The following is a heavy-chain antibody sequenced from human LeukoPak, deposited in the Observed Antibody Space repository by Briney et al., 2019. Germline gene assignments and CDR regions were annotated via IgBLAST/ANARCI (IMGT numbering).Heavy chain of an antibody. CDR3: ARSGAYCGGDCPTNY. D-gene: IGHD2-21*02. Sequence: GGSLRLSCAASGFTFSTYAMRWVRQAPGKGLEGXAGVSYDGKNEYYTDSVKGRFTISRDDSKNTLYLQMNSLRVDDTAIYFCARSGAYCGGDCPTNYWGQGSLVTVSS. CDR1: GFTFSTYA. CDR2: VSYDGKNE. J-gene: IGHJ4*02. V-gene: IGHV3-30*03.